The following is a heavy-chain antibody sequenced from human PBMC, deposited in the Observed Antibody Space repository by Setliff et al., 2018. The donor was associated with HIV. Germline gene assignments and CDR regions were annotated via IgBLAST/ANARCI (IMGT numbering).Heavy chain of an antibody. CDR2: FYHSTT. J-gene: IGHJ6*03. CDR1: GYSISSGYY. Sequence: SETLSLTCVVSGYSISSGYYWGWIRQPPGTGLEWIGSFYHSTTYYNPSLKSRVTISVDTSKNQFSLKLISVTAADTAVYYCARVSPLTHYYYMDMWGKGTTVTVSS. D-gene: IGHD7-27*01. V-gene: IGHV4-38-2*01. CDR3: ARVSPLTHYYYMDM.